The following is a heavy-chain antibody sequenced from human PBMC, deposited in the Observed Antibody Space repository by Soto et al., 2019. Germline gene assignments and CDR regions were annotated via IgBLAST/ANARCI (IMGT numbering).Heavy chain of an antibody. J-gene: IGHJ6*03. Sequence: PSETLSLTCTASGSSISSSSYYWGWVRQPPGKGLEWIGSIYYSGSTYYNPSLKSRVTISVDTSKNQFSLKLSSVTAADTAVYYCARTGYQYYYYYMDVWGKGTTVTVSS. CDR2: IYYSGST. CDR3: ARTGYQYYYYYMDV. V-gene: IGHV4-39*01. CDR1: GSSISSSSYY. D-gene: IGHD5-12*01.